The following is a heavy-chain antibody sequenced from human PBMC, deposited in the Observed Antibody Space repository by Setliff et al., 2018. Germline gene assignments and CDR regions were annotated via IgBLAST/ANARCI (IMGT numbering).Heavy chain of an antibody. D-gene: IGHD6-19*01. CDR1: GSTFSSYA. Sequence: PGGSLRLSCAASGSTFSSYAMSWVRQAPGKGLEWVSAISGSGGSTYYADSVKGRFTISRDNSKNMQYLQMNSLRAEDTAVYYCAKGRRISYSSGWLNWFDPWGQGTLVTVSS. V-gene: IGHV3-23*01. CDR2: ISGSGGST. J-gene: IGHJ5*02. CDR3: AKGRRISYSSGWLNWFDP.